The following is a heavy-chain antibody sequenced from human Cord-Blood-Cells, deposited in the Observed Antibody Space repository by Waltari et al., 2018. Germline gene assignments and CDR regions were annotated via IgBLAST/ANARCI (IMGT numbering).Heavy chain of an antibody. CDR3: ARVVAMVRGVINWFDP. CDR1: GYTFTSYD. CDR2: MNPTSGNT. J-gene: IGHJ5*02. V-gene: IGHV1-8*01. Sequence: QVQLVQSGAEVKKPGASVKVSCKASGYTFTSYDINWVRQATGQGLEWMGWMNPTSGNTGYAQKFQGRVTMTRNTSISTAYMELGSLRSEDTAVYYCARVVAMVRGVINWFDPWGQGTLVTVSS. D-gene: IGHD3-10*01.